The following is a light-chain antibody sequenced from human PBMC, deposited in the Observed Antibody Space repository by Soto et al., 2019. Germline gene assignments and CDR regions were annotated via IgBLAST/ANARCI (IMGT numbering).Light chain of an antibody. CDR2: EVN. CDR1: SSDVGGYNY. V-gene: IGLV2-8*01. Sequence: QSALTQPPSASGSPGQSVTISRTGTSSDVGGYNYVSWYQQHPGKAPKLMIYEVNKRPSGVPDRFSGSKSGNTASLTVSGLQAEDEADYYCNSYAGSPYVFGTGTKVTVL. J-gene: IGLJ1*01. CDR3: NSYAGSPYV.